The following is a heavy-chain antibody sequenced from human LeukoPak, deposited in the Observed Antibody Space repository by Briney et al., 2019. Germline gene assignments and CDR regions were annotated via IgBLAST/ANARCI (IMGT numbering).Heavy chain of an antibody. CDR1: GFTFDDYA. V-gene: IGHV3-9*01. J-gene: IGHJ5*02. D-gene: IGHD3/OR15-3a*01. CDR3: ARDSPLDVAPGWFDP. Sequence: GGSLRLSCAASGFTFDDYAMHWVRQAPGKGLEWVSGISWNSGSIGYADSVKGRFTISRDNAKNSLYLQMNSLRAEDTALYYCARDSPLDVAPGWFDPWGQGTLVTVSS. CDR2: ISWNSGSI.